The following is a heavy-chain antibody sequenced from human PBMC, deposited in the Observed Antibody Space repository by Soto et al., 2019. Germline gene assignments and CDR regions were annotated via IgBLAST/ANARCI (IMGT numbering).Heavy chain of an antibody. CDR3: ARGQHIPLYFDY. CDR1: GGSIRSGNYF. J-gene: IGHJ4*02. Sequence: SKTLSLTCTVSGGSIRSGNYFWTWIRQHPGKGLEWIGSMSHSGSTYYNPSLKSRGNLSIDTSRNQLSLELSSVTAADTAVYYCARGQHIPLYFDYWGQGTLVTVSS. CDR2: MSHSGST. V-gene: IGHV4-31*03.